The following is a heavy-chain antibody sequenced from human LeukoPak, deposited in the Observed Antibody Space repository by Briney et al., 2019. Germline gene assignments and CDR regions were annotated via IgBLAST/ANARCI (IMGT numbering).Heavy chain of an antibody. CDR3: AKLPIVATAYYYDSSGYGESY. V-gene: IGHV3-23*01. CDR2: ISGSGGST. D-gene: IGHD3-22*01. J-gene: IGHJ4*02. CDR1: GFTFSSYA. Sequence: PGGSLRLSCAASGFTFSSYAMSWVRQVPGKGLEWVSAISGSGGSTYYADSVKGRFTISRDNSKNTLYLQMNSLRAEDTAVYYCAKLPIVATAYYYDSSGYGESYWGQGTLVTVSS.